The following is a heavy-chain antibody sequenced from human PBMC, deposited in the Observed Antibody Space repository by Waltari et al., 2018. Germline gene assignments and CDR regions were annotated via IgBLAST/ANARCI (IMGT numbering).Heavy chain of an antibody. CDR1: GGSFSGYY. CDR3: ARGPYYDFWSGYYPTYYYYGMDV. V-gene: IGHV4-34*01. Sequence: QVQLQQWGAGLLKPSETLSLTCAVYGGSFSGYYWSWIRQPPGKGLEWIGEINHSGSTNYNPSLKSRVTISVDTSKNQFSLKLVSVTAADTAVYYCARGPYYDFWSGYYPTYYYYGMDVWGQGTTVTVSS. J-gene: IGHJ6*02. CDR2: INHSGST. D-gene: IGHD3-3*01.